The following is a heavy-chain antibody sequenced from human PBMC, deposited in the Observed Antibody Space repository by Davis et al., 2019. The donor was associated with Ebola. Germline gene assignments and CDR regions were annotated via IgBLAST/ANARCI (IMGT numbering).Heavy chain of an antibody. J-gene: IGHJ4*02. V-gene: IGHV3-20*04. CDR3: AGGTRHYDY. CDR1: GFTFEDNG. CDR2: ITWNGGTT. Sequence: GESLKISCAASGFTFEDNGMSWVRQAPGKGLEWVSGITWNGGTTGYADSVKGRFTISRDNSNNFLFLQMNSLRAEDTCFYCCAGGTRHYDYWGQGTLVSVSS. D-gene: IGHD2-2*01.